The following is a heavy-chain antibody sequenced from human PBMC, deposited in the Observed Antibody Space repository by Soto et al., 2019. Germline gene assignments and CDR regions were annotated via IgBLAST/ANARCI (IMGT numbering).Heavy chain of an antibody. Sequence: EASVNVSFKAAEYAFTIYYRNWVRHAPGQWLDWMGIINPNGGSTRYAQKFQGRVTFTRDTPASTVYLELRSLRSDDTAFYYCARSSGGVFGIIIEGSNWFGSWGQGTLVTVYS. CDR3: ARSSGGVFGIIIEGSNWFGS. V-gene: IGHV1-46*01. CDR2: INPNGGST. CDR1: EYAFTIYY. J-gene: IGHJ5*01. D-gene: IGHD1-26*01.